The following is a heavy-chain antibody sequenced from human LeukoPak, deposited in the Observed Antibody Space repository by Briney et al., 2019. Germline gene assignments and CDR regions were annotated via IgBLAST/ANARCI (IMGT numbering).Heavy chain of an antibody. CDR1: GFAVSSNH. CDR3: ARGAEAGPFYFAS. J-gene: IGHJ4*02. CDR2: IYRGDNT. D-gene: IGHD6-19*01. Sequence: PGGSLRLSCAASGFAVSSNHMSWVRQAPGQGLEWVAIIYRGDNTYYAASVKGRFTISRDNSENTPYLQMNSLRGEDTAVYYCARGAEAGPFYFASWGQGTLVTVSS. V-gene: IGHV3-53*01.